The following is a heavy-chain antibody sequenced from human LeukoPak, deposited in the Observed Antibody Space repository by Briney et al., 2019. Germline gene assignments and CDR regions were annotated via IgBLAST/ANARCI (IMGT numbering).Heavy chain of an antibody. J-gene: IGHJ4*02. V-gene: IGHV3-74*01. D-gene: IGHD2-15*01. CDR3: AKGGGTVVDY. CDR2: INSDGSSA. CDR1: GFTFSNYW. Sequence: GGSLRLSCAASGFTFSNYWMHWVRQAPGKGLVWVSRINSDGSSASYADSVKGRFTISRDNAKNTLYLQMNSLRAEDTAVYYCAKGGGTVVDYWGQGTLLTVSS.